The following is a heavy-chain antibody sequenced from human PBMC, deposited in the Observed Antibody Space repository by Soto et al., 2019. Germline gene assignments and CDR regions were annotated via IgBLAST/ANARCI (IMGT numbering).Heavy chain of an antibody. CDR2: IYYSGST. CDR3: VSEPVWFGELYYYGMDV. CDR1: GGSISSSSYY. D-gene: IGHD3-10*01. V-gene: IGHV4-39*07. Sequence: SETLSLTCTVSGGSISSSSYYWGWIRQPPGKGLEWIGSIYYSGSTYYNPSLKSRVTISVDRSKNQFSLKLSSVTAADTAVYYCVSEPVWFGELYYYGMDVWGQGTTVTVSS. J-gene: IGHJ6*02.